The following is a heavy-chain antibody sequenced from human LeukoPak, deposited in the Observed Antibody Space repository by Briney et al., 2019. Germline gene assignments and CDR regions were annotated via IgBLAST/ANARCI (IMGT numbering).Heavy chain of an antibody. Sequence: GGSLRLSCAASGFTFSDYSINWVRQAPGNGLEWVSSISSSSSYIFYADSVRGRFSISRDNAKNSLYLQMNSLRAEDTAVYYCAKDVGLDFDSSGYYSPYFDYWGQGTLVTVSS. CDR3: AKDVGLDFDSSGYYSPYFDY. J-gene: IGHJ4*02. D-gene: IGHD3-22*01. V-gene: IGHV3-21*01. CDR2: ISSSSSYI. CDR1: GFTFSDYS.